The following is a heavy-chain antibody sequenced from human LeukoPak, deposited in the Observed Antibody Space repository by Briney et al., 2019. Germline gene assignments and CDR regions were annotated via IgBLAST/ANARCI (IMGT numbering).Heavy chain of an antibody. Sequence: GESLKISCKGSGYSSTSYWISWVRQLPGKGLEWMGRIGPSDSYTNYSPSFQGHVTISADKSISTAYLQWSSLKASDTAMYYCARENSIAAAGDFDYWGQGTLVTVSS. CDR2: IGPSDSYT. CDR1: GYSSTSYW. J-gene: IGHJ4*02. D-gene: IGHD6-13*01. CDR3: ARENSIAAAGDFDY. V-gene: IGHV5-10-1*01.